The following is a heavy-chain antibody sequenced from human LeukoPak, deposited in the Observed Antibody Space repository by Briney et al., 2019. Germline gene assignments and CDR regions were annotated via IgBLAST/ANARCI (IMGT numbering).Heavy chain of an antibody. CDR3: ARSLFQGYCSSTSCPPFDY. CDR1: GYSISSGSYY. D-gene: IGHD2-2*01. CDR2: IYTSGST. V-gene: IGHV4-61*02. J-gene: IGHJ4*02. Sequence: SETLSLTCTVSGYSISSGSYYWSWIRQPAGKGLEWIGRIYTSGSTNYNPSLKSRVTISVDTSKNQFSLKLSSVTAADTAVYYCARSLFQGYCSSTSCPPFDYWGQGTLVTVSS.